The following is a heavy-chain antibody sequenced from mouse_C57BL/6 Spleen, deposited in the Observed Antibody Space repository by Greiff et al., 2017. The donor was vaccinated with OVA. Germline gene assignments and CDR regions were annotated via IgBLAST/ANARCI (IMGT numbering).Heavy chain of an antibody. J-gene: IGHJ4*01. D-gene: IGHD1-1*01. CDR1: GYTFTSYW. CDR2: IAPSDSYP. V-gene: IGHV1-69*01. Sequence: QVQLQQPGAELVMPGASVKLSCKASGYTFTSYWMHWVKQRPGQGLEWIGEIAPSDSYPNYNNKFKGKSTLTVDKSSSTAYMQLSSLTSEDSAVYYCARGVTTVVNAMDYWGQGTSVTVSS. CDR3: ARGVTTVVNAMDY.